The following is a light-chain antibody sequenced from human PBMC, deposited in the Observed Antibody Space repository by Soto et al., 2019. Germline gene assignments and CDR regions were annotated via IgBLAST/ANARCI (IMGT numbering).Light chain of an antibody. CDR3: GSWDSSLTANV. CDR2: DDI. J-gene: IGLJ1*01. V-gene: IGLV1-51*01. CDR1: TSNVANNF. Sequence: QSVLTQPPSVSAAPGQKVTISCSGTTSNVANNFVSWYQQFPGKAPKLLIHDDIRRPSGIPDRFSASKSGTSATLGITGLQTGDEADYYCGSWDSSLTANVFGTGTKVTVL.